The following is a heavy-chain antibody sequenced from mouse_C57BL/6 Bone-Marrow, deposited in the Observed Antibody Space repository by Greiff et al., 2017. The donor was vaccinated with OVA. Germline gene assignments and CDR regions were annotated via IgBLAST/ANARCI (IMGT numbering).Heavy chain of an antibody. CDR2: INPYNGGT. V-gene: IGHV1-19*01. D-gene: IGHD2-4*01. CDR3: ARKGLRRVYAMDY. CDR1: GYTFTDYY. Sequence: EVQLVESGPVLVKPGASVKMSCKASGYTFTDYYMNWVKQSHGKSLEWIGVINPYNGGTSYNQKFKGKATLTVDKSSSTAYMELNSLTSEDSAVYYCARKGLRRVYAMDYWGQGTSVTVSS. J-gene: IGHJ4*01.